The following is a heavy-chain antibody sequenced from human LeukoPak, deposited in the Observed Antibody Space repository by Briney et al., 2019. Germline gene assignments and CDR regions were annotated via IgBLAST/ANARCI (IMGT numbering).Heavy chain of an antibody. CDR3: ARGGRLFDY. Sequence: GGSLRLSCAASGFTFRGYSMNWVRQAPGKGLEWVSSISGSSGYIYYADSVTGRFTISRDNAKNSLYLQMKSLRAEDTAVYYCARGGRLFDYWGQGTLVTVSS. D-gene: IGHD1-26*01. CDR2: ISGSSGYI. CDR1: GFTFRGYS. V-gene: IGHV3-21*01. J-gene: IGHJ4*02.